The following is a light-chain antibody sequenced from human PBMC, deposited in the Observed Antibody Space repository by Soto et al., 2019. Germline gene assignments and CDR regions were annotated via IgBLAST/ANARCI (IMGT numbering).Light chain of an antibody. Sequence: DIQMTQSPSTLSASVGDRVTIACRASQGISSWLAWYQQRPGKAPKLLIYKASSLESGVPSRFSGSGSGTEFTLTISSLQPDDFATYYCQQYNTYPYTFGQGTKLEIK. V-gene: IGKV1-5*03. CDR2: KAS. CDR1: QGISSW. CDR3: QQYNTYPYT. J-gene: IGKJ2*01.